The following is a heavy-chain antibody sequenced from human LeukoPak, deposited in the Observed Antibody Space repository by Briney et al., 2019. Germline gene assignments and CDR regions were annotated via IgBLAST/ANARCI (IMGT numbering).Heavy chain of an antibody. V-gene: IGHV3-30*03. CDR1: GFTFSIFG. J-gene: IGHJ4*02. Sequence: GGSLRLSCAASGFTFSIFGMHWVRQAPGKGLEWVALISHTGNNRYYADSVKGRFSISRDNSKNTMYLQMGSLRAEDTAVYYCAAGYSSGWRNLIDYWGQGTLVTVFS. CDR3: AAGYSSGWRNLIDY. D-gene: IGHD6-19*01. CDR2: ISHTGNNR.